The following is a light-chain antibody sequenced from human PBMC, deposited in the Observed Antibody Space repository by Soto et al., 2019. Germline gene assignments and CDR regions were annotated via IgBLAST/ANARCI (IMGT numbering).Light chain of an antibody. CDR2: AAS. CDR3: QKYNSAPRT. Sequence: DIQMTQSPSSLSASVGGRVTITCRASQGIIDYLAWYQQRPGKPPRLLIYAASTLQSGVPSRFSGSGAGTDFTLTISSLQPEDVATYYCQKYNSAPRTFGQGTKVEIK. V-gene: IGKV1-27*01. CDR1: QGIIDY. J-gene: IGKJ1*01.